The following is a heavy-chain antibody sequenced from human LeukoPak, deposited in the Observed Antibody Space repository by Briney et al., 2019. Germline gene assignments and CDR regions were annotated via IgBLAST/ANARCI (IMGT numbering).Heavy chain of an antibody. CDR1: GYSFTSYW. V-gene: IGHV5-51*01. CDR2: IYPGDSDN. J-gene: IGHJ4*02. CDR3: ARLHGWIQLWSVFDY. D-gene: IGHD5-18*01. Sequence: GGSLKISCKGSGYSFTSYWIGWVRQMPGKGLEGMGIIYPGDSDNRYSPSFQGQVTISDDKSITTAYLQWSSLKASDTAMYYCARLHGWIQLWSVFDYWGQGTLVTVSS.